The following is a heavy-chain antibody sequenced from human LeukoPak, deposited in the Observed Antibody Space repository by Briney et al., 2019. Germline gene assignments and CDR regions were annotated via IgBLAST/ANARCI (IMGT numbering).Heavy chain of an antibody. V-gene: IGHV3-21*01. CDR1: GFTFSSYS. CDR3: ERAVAAAGRSWWFDP. CDR2: ISSSSSYI. Sequence: GGALRLSCAASGFTFSSYSLNWVRHAPRKGLEWVSSISSSSSYIYYADSVKGRFTISRDNAKNSLYLQIISLRAEDTAVYYCERAVAAAGRSWWFDPWGQGTLVTVSS. J-gene: IGHJ5*02. D-gene: IGHD6-13*01.